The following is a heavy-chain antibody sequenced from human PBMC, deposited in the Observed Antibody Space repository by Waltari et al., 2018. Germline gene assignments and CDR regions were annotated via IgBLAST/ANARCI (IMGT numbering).Heavy chain of an antibody. CDR1: GFTLSNYW. V-gene: IGHV3-7*01. Sequence: EVQLVESGGGLVQPGGSLRLSCAVSGFTLSNYWMGWVRQAPGKGLEWVAGIKEDGGRKDYVDSVKGRFTISRDNAKSTLYLQMNSLRAEDTAVFYGVRNRGWQQFDFWGQGTLVTVSS. CDR2: IKEDGGRK. J-gene: IGHJ4*02. CDR3: VRNRGWQQFDF. D-gene: IGHD2-15*01.